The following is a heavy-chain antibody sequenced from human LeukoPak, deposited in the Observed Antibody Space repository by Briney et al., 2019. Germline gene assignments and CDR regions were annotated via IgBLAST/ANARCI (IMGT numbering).Heavy chain of an antibody. D-gene: IGHD2-21*01. J-gene: IGHJ5*02. CDR1: GFTFSIYS. V-gene: IGHV3-23*01. CDR2: ISGSGDNT. Sequence: AGGSLRLSCAASGFTFSIYSMNWVRQAPGKGLEWVSAISGSGDNTYYADSVKGRFTISRDNSKNTLYLHMNSLTAQDTAVYYGASLCSNRWCLHAWFDPWGQGTLVTVSS. CDR3: ASLCSNRWCLHAWFDP.